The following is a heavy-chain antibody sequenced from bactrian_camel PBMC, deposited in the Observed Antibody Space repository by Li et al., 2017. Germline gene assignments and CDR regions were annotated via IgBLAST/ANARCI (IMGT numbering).Heavy chain of an antibody. V-gene: IGHV3S53*01. CDR2: VTSEGST. Sequence: HVQLVESGGGSVQAGETLTLSCTLSGATFDENDMGWYRRTPGNECELVSFVTSEGSTWYGDSVKGRFTISQVNAKNTVYLQMSSLKLEDTGVYYCVVDQIDKATRCGPRSGFGYWGQGTQVTVS. CDR1: GATFDEND. CDR3: VVDQIDKATRCGPRSGFGY. D-gene: IGHD6*01. J-gene: IGHJ6*01.